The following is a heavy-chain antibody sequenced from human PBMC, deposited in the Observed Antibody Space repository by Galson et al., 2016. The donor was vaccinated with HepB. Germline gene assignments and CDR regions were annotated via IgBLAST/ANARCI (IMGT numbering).Heavy chain of an antibody. CDR1: GFTFSSYS. CDR2: ITGDEIST. J-gene: IGHJ4*02. D-gene: IGHD2-8*02. Sequence: SLRLSCAASGFTFSSYSMHWVRRAPGRGLVCVSRITGDEISTDYADSVVRGRFTISRDNAKNTLYLQMNSLSADDTAVYYCARRSMSGGFFDQWGQGTLVTVSS. CDR3: ARRSMSGGFFDQ. V-gene: IGHV3-74*01.